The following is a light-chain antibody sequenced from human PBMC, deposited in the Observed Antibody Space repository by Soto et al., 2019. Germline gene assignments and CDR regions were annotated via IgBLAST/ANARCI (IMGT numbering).Light chain of an antibody. Sequence: QSALTQPPSASGSPGQSVTISCTGTSSDVGGYNYVSWYRQHPGKAPKLMIYEVSKRPSGVPDRFSGSKSGNTASLTVSGLQAEDEADYYCSSYAGSNIVVFGGGTKVTVL. V-gene: IGLV2-8*01. CDR3: SSYAGSNIVV. J-gene: IGLJ2*01. CDR2: EVS. CDR1: SSDVGGYNY.